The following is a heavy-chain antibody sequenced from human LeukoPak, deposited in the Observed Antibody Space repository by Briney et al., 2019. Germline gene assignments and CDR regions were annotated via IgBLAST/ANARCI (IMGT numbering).Heavy chain of an antibody. CDR1: GYTFTSYD. CDR2: MNPNSGNT. D-gene: IGHD2-2*01. J-gene: IGHJ4*02. V-gene: IGHV1-8*03. Sequence: ASVKVSCKASGYTFTSYDINWVRQATGQGLEWMGWMNPNSGNTGYAQKFQGRVTITRDTSISTAYMELSSLRSEDTAVYYCARRPPSSRGHIHFDYWGQGTLVTVSS. CDR3: ARRPPSSRGHIHFDY.